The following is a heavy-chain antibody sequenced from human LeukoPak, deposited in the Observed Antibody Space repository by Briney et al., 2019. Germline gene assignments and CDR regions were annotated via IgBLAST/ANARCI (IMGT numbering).Heavy chain of an antibody. CDR3: ARDPYSSSWYYYYYYMDV. J-gene: IGHJ6*03. V-gene: IGHV1-2*02. Sequence: ASVKVSCKASGYTLTYYYMHWVRQAPGQGLEWMGWINPNSGGTNYAQKFQGRVTMTRDTSISTAYMELSRLRSDDTAVYYCARDPYSSSWYYYYYYMDVWGKGTTVTVSS. D-gene: IGHD6-13*01. CDR2: INPNSGGT. CDR1: GYTLTYYY.